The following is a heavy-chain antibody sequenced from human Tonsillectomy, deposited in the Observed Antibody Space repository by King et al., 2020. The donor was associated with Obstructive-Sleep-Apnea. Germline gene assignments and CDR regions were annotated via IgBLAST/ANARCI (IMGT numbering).Heavy chain of an antibody. V-gene: IGHV1-69*04. CDR1: GGTFSSYA. Sequence: QLVQSGAEVKKPGSSVKVSCKASGGTFSSYAISWVRQAPGQGLEWMGRIIPILGIANYAQKFQGRVTITADKSTSTAYMELSSLRSEDTAVYYCARVDGDYYLVHYGMDVWGQGTTVTVSS. D-gene: IGHD4-17*01. CDR3: ARVDGDYYLVHYGMDV. CDR2: IIPILGIA. J-gene: IGHJ6*02.